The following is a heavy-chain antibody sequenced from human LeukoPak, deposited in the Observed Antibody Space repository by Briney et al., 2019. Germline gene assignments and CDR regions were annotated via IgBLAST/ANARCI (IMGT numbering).Heavy chain of an antibody. J-gene: IGHJ3*02. CDR2: ISSSGNTI. Sequence: PGGSLRFSCAAPGFIFSDHYMSWVRQAPGKGLEWVSYISSSGNTIYYEDSVKGRFTISRDNARDNAKNSLYLQMNSLRAEDTAVYFCARVGYFGSGNYNSFDIWGRGTMVTVSS. D-gene: IGHD3-10*01. CDR3: ARVGYFGSGNYNSFDI. CDR1: GFIFSDHY. V-gene: IGHV3-11*01.